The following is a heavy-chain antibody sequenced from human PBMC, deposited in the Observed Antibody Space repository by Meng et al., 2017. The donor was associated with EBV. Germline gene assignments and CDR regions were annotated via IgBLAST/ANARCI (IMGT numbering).Heavy chain of an antibody. CDR1: EFSFSNYV. J-gene: IGHJ4*02. V-gene: IGHV3-30-3*01. CDR2: ISYDGSKK. CDR3: ARDLGITGTVLGY. D-gene: IGHD1-20*01. Sequence: QVQRVESGGGVGQPGRSLRLSCAASEFSFSNYVMHWVRQAPGKGLEWVAVISYDGSKKYYADSVKGRFTISRDNSKNTLYLQMSSLRPEDTAVYYCARDLGITGTVLGYWGQGTLVTVSS.